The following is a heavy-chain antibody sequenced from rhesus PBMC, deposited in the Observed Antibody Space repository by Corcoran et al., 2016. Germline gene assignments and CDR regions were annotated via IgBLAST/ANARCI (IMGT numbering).Heavy chain of an antibody. V-gene: IGHV3S5*01. CDR1: GFTFSSYG. CDR2: FKSGGGST. D-gene: IGHD4-17*01. CDR3: AKPPMGY. J-gene: IGHJ4*01. Sequence: EVQLVETGGGLVQPGGSLKLSCAASGFTFSSYGMSWVRQAPGKGLEWVSAFKSGGGSTYYADSVKGRFTISRDNSKNTLSLQMNSLRAEDTAVYYCAKPPMGYWGQGVLVTVSS.